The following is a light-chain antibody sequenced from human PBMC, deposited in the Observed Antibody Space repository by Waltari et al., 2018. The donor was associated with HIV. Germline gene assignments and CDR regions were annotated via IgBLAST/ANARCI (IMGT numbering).Light chain of an antibody. V-gene: IGKV1-39*01. CDR3: QQTYSTLYT. J-gene: IGKJ2*01. Sequence: DIQMTQSPSSLSASVGERVTITCRASQSISSYLNWYQQKPGKAPKLLIFTASSLQSGVPSRFNGSGSETNFTLTNSSLQPEDFATYYCQQTYSTLYTFGQGTKLEIK. CDR1: QSISSY. CDR2: TAS.